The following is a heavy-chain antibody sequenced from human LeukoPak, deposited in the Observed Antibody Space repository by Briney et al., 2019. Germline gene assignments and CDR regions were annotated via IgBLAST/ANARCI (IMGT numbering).Heavy chain of an antibody. Sequence: PSETLSLTCTVSGGSINSYYWSWIRQPPGKGLEWIGYMYYSGSTNYNPPLKSRVTISVDTSKNQFSLKLSSVTAADTAVYYCARSSPHTPILPGPIDYWGQGTLVTVSS. J-gene: IGHJ4*02. V-gene: IGHV4-59*01. CDR3: ARSSPHTPILPGPIDY. D-gene: IGHD2-21*01. CDR1: GGSINSYY. CDR2: MYYSGST.